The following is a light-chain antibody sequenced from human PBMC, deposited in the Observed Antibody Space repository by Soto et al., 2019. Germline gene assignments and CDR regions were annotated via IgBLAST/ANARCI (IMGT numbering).Light chain of an antibody. CDR1: QSVSSY. Sequence: EIVLTQSPATLSLSPGEGATLSCRASQSVSSYLAWYQRKPGQAPRLLIYDASNRATGIPARFSGSGSGTDFTLTISSLEPEDFAVYYCQQRSNWPPGLTFGGGTKVDIK. CDR2: DAS. V-gene: IGKV3-11*01. J-gene: IGKJ4*01. CDR3: QQRSNWPPGLT.